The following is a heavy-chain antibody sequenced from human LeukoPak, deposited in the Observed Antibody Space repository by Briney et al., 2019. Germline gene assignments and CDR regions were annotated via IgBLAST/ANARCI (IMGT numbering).Heavy chain of an antibody. Sequence: PSETLSLTCTVSGGSISSYYWSWIRQPPGKGLEWIGYIYYSGSTNYNPSLKSRVTISVDTSKNQFSLKLSSVTAADTAVYYCARGLYYKYFQHWGQGTLVTVSS. V-gene: IGHV4-59*12. CDR1: GGSISSYY. CDR3: ARGLYYKYFQH. CDR2: IYYSGST. J-gene: IGHJ1*01. D-gene: IGHD3-10*01.